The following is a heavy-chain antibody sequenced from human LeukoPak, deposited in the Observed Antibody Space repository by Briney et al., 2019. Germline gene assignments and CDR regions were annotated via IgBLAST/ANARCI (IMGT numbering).Heavy chain of an antibody. Sequence: GGSLRLSCAASGFTFSSYGMHWVRQAPGKGLEWVAVISYDGSNKYYADSVKGRFTISRDNSKNTLYLQTNSLRAEDTAVYYCAKDPGGAWRYFDYWGQGTLVTVSS. D-gene: IGHD3-16*01. J-gene: IGHJ4*02. CDR3: AKDPGGAWRYFDY. CDR2: ISYDGSNK. CDR1: GFTFSSYG. V-gene: IGHV3-30*18.